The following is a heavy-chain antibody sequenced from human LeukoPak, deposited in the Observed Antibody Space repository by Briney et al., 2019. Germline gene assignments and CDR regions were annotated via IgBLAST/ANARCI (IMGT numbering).Heavy chain of an antibody. CDR1: GGSFSGYY. CDR2: INHSGST. V-gene: IGHV4-34*01. J-gene: IGHJ5*02. D-gene: IGHD3-10*01. CDR3: ASVVLSSWFDP. Sequence: KPSETLSLTCAVYGGSFSGYYWSWLRQPPGKGLEWIGEINHSGSTNYNPSLKSRVTISVDTSKNQFSLKLSSVTAADTAVYYCASVVLSSWFDPWGQGTLVTVSS.